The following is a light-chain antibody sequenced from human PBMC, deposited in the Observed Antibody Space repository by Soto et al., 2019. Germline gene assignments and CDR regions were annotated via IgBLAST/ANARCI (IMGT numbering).Light chain of an antibody. V-gene: IGLV2-14*01. CDR3: SSYTLRNTLVL. J-gene: IGLJ3*02. CDR2: EVS. Sequence: QSALTQPASVSGSPGQSITISCTGTSSDVGGYNFVSWYQQHPGKATRLIIYEVSSRPSGVSYRFSGSKSGNTASLTISGLQAEDEADYYCSSYTLRNTLVLFGGGTQLTVL. CDR1: SSDVGGYNF.